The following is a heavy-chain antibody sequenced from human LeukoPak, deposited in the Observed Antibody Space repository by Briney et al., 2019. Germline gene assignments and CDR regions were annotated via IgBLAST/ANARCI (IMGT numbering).Heavy chain of an antibody. Sequence: GGSLRLSCAASGFTFSSYSMNWVRQAPGKGLEWVSSISSSSSYIYYADSVKGRFTISRDNAKNSLYQQMNSLRAEDTAVYYCARGPYYDFWSGSPAFDYWGQGTLVTVSS. D-gene: IGHD3-3*01. CDR3: ARGPYYDFWSGSPAFDY. V-gene: IGHV3-21*01. J-gene: IGHJ4*02. CDR2: ISSSSSYI. CDR1: GFTFSSYS.